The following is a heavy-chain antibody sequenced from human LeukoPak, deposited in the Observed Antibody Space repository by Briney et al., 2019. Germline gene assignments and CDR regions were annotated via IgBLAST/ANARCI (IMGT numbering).Heavy chain of an antibody. CDR2: MSGSGGST. D-gene: IGHD6-19*01. CDR1: GFTFSSYA. V-gene: IGHV3-23*01. J-gene: IGHJ4*02. Sequence: GGSLRLSCAASGFTFSSYAMSWVRQAPGKGLEWVSAMSGSGGSTYYADSLKGRFTISRYNYKNTLYLQMNSLRAEDTGVYYCAKGPAKAPIAVAGFFDYWGQGTLVTVSS. CDR3: AKGPAKAPIAVAGFFDY.